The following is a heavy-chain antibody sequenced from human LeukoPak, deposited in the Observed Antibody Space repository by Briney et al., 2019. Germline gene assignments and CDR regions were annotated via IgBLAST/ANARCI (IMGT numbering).Heavy chain of an antibody. CDR3: ARVYYDSSGLYYFDY. CDR2: IYYSGST. V-gene: IGHV4-30-4*01. CDR1: GGSISSGDYY. J-gene: IGHJ4*02. Sequence: SETLSLTCTVSGGSISSGDYYWSWIRQPPGKGLEWIGYIYYSGSTYYNPSLRSRVTISVDTSKNQFSLKLSSVTAADTAVYYCARVYYDSSGLYYFDYWGQGTLVTVSS. D-gene: IGHD3-22*01.